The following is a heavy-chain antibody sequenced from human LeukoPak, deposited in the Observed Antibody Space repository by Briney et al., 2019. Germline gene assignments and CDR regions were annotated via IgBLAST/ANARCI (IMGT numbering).Heavy chain of an antibody. CDR2: ISYDGSNK. J-gene: IGHJ4*02. D-gene: IGHD6-19*01. CDR3: ARARDRGYSSGWYEVYFDY. V-gene: IGHV3-30-3*01. CDR1: GFTFSSYA. Sequence: GGSLRLSCAASGFTFSSYAMHWVRQAPGKGLEWVAVISYDGSNKYYADSVKGRFTISRDNSKNTLYLQMNSLRAEDTAVYYCARARDRGYSSGWYEVYFDYWGQGTLVTVSS.